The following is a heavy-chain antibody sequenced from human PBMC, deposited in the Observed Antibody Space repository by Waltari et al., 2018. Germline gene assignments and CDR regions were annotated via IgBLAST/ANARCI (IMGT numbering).Heavy chain of an antibody. CDR3: ARDGGKQLEWGVYYFDY. Sequence: QVQLVQSGSELKKPGASVKVSCKASGYTFTSYAMNWVRQAPGQGLEWMGWIKTNTGNPTYAQGCTGRFVFSLDTSVSTAYLQISSLKAEDTAVYYCARDGGKQLEWGVYYFDYWGQGTLVTVSS. CDR2: IKTNTGNP. D-gene: IGHD6-13*01. CDR1: GYTFTSYA. J-gene: IGHJ4*02. V-gene: IGHV7-4-1*02.